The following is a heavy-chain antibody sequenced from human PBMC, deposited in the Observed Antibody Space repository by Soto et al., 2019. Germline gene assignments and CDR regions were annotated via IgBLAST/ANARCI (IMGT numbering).Heavy chain of an antibody. V-gene: IGHV3-15*07. CDR1: DFSISNAW. CDR2: VKRKIDGETT. Sequence: EVQLVESGGGLVKPGGSLRLSCAASDFSISNAWMNWVRQAPGKGLEWVGRVKRKIDGETTDYAAPVKGRFTISRDDSNNMLYLQMNSLKADDTAVYYCTTGSVEGVWGQGTMVTVSS. D-gene: IGHD2-15*01. CDR3: TTGSVEGV. J-gene: IGHJ6*02.